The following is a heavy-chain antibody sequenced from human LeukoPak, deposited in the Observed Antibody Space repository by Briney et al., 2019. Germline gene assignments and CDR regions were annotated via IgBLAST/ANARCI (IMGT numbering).Heavy chain of an antibody. Sequence: SETLSLTCTVSGGSISSYYWSWIRQPPGKGLEWIGYIYYSGSTNYNPSLKSRVTISVDTSKNQFSLKLSSVTAADTAVYYCAGLYCTNGVCPFDYWGQGTLVTVSS. CDR3: AGLYCTNGVCPFDY. J-gene: IGHJ4*02. CDR1: GGSISSYY. CDR2: IYYSGST. V-gene: IGHV4-59*08. D-gene: IGHD2-8*01.